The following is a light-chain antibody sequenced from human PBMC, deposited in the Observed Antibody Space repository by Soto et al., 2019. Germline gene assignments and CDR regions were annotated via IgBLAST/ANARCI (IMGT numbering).Light chain of an antibody. V-gene: IGKV2-28*01. CDR2: LGS. CDR1: QSLLHSNGYNY. J-gene: IGKJ2*01. Sequence: DIVMTQSPLSLPVTPGEPASISCRSSQSLLHSNGYNYLDWYLQKPGQSPQLLIYLGSNRASGVPDRFSGSGSDTDFTLKISRVEAEDVGVYYCMQALQTQYTFGQGTKLEIK. CDR3: MQALQTQYT.